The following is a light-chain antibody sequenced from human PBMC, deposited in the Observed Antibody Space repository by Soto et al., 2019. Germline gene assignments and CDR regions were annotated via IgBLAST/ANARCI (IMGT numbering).Light chain of an antibody. V-gene: IGKV1-39*01. CDR3: QKTYSTPFT. Sequence: DIQMTQSPSSLSASVGDTVTITCRASQTISNYLNWYQEIPGKAPKLLIYAASNLQSGVPSRFSGSGSGTEFTLTISNLQPEDFATYYCQKTYSTPFTFGPGTNVDI. CDR1: QTISNY. CDR2: AAS. J-gene: IGKJ3*01.